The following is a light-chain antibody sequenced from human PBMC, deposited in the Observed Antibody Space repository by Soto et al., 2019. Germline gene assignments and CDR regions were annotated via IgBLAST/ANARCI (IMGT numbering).Light chain of an antibody. CDR1: QSLLHSNGYNY. V-gene: IGKV2-28*01. CDR3: RQTLQSWT. J-gene: IGKJ1*01. CDR2: LGS. Sequence: DIVMTQSPLSLPVTPGEPASISCRSSQSLLHSNGYNYLDWYLQKPGQSPQLLIYLGSYRASGVPDRLSGSGAGTDFTLKSSRVEAEDVGVYYCRQTLQSWTFGQGTKVEIK.